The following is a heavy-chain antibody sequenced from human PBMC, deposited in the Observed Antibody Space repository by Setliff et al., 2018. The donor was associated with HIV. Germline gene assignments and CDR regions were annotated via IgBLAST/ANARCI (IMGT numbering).Heavy chain of an antibody. J-gene: IGHJ4*02. CDR1: GYTFTGYY. D-gene: IGHD6-19*01. V-gene: IGHV1-2*02. Sequence: ASVKVSCKASGYTFTGYYMSGVRQAPGQGLEWMGWINPNSGGTNYAQKFQGRVTMTRDTSISTAYMELSRLRSDDTAVYYCAIMAGSSGWYGDYWGQGTLVTVSS. CDR2: INPNSGGT. CDR3: AIMAGSSGWYGDY.